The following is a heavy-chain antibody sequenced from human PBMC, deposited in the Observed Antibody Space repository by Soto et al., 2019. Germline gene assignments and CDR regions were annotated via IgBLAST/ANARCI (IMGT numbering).Heavy chain of an antibody. V-gene: IGHV4-59*02. CDR3: ASGGNRCSNPSSGVVGFYY. CDR2: IFHSGNT. D-gene: IGHD2-2*01. CDR1: GASVSSSY. J-gene: IGHJ4*01. Sequence: PSETLSLTCTVSGASVSSSYWSWIRQPPGKGLEWVGYIFHSGNTNYNPSLKSRVTISVDTAKNQFSLNLRSLTTADAAVYFCASGGNRCSNPSSGVVGFYYWGQGTLVTVSS.